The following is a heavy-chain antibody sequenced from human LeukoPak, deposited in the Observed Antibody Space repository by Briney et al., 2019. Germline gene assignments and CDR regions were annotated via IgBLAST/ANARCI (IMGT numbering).Heavy chain of an antibody. CDR1: GGSISSYY. Sequence: SETLSLTCTVSGGSISSYYWSWIRQPPGKGLEWIGYIYTSGSTNYNPSLRSRVTISVDTSKNQFSLKLSSVTAADTAVYYCARHGLYCSSTSCYSPDAFDIWGQGTMVTVSS. CDR3: ARHGLYCSSTSCYSPDAFDI. CDR2: IYTSGST. D-gene: IGHD2-2*01. V-gene: IGHV4-4*09. J-gene: IGHJ3*02.